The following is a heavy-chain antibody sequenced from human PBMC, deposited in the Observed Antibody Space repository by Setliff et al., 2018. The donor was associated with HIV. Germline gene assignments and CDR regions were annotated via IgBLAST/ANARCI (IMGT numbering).Heavy chain of an antibody. J-gene: IGHJ4*02. Sequence: GASVKVSCKTSGYAFTSYYLHWVRQAPGQGLEWMGIINPSGAITTYAQKFQGRVSITRDTSTSTVYMELSGRRSEDTAVYYCARDPSASSFDHWGQGTLVTVS. CDR1: GYAFTSYY. CDR2: INPSGAIT. CDR3: ARDPSASSFDH. D-gene: IGHD1-26*01. V-gene: IGHV1-46*01.